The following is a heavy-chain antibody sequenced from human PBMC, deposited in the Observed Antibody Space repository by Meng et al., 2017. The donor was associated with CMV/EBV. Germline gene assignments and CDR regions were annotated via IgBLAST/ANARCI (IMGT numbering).Heavy chain of an antibody. Sequence: GESLKISCAASGFTFSDYYMSWIRQAPGKGLEWVSYISSSGSTIYYADSVKGRFTISRDNSKNTLYLQMNSLRAEDTAVYHCAKDWGRYSGHGDAFDIWGQGTMVTVSS. D-gene: IGHD5-12*01. CDR1: GFTFSDYY. CDR2: ISSSGSTI. CDR3: AKDWGRYSGHGDAFDI. J-gene: IGHJ3*02. V-gene: IGHV3-11*04.